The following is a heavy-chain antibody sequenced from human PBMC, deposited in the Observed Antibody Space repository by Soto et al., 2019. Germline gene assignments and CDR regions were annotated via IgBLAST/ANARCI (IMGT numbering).Heavy chain of an antibody. CDR2: ISAYNGNT. Sequence: QVQLVQSGAEVKKPGASVKVSCKASGYTFTSYGISWVGQAPGQGLEWMGWISAYNGNTNYAQKLQGRVTMTTDTSTSRAYMEVRSLRSDDQAVYYCSRDVYCSGGSCSYYYGMDVWGQGTTVTASS. CDR1: GYTFTSYG. D-gene: IGHD2-15*01. J-gene: IGHJ6*02. CDR3: SRDVYCSGGSCSYYYGMDV. V-gene: IGHV1-18*04.